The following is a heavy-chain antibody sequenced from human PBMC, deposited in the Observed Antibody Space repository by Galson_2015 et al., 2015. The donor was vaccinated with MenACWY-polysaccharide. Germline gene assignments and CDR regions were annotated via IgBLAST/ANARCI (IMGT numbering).Heavy chain of an antibody. J-gene: IGHJ3*01. CDR1: GFTFSSYW. CDR3: ARDPHCGAGCSIHDAFDV. D-gene: IGHD2-21*02. Sequence: SLRLSCAASGFTFSSYWIHWVRQAPGEGLVWVSRIKTDGSSTSYADSVKGRFTVSRDNARNTVFLQMNSLRAEDTAVYYCARDPHCGAGCSIHDAFDVWAKGQRSPSLQ. CDR2: IKTDGSST. V-gene: IGHV3-74*01.